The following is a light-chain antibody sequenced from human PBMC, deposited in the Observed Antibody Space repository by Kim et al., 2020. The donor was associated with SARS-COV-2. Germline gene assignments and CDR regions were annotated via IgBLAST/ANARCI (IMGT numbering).Light chain of an antibody. CDR1: QGISNY. J-gene: IGKJ2*01. Sequence: GDSVTITCRASQGISNYLAWYQEKPGKVPKLLIYGASTLQPGVPSRFSGTGSETDFTLTINTLQPEDVATYYCQKYDSGTYTFGQGTKL. V-gene: IGKV1-27*01. CDR2: GAS. CDR3: QKYDSGTYT.